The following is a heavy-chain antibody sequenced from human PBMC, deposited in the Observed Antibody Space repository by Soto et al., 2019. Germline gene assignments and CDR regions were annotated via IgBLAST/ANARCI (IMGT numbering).Heavy chain of an antibody. J-gene: IGHJ6*02. CDR2: ISPYNDDT. D-gene: IGHD3-22*01. V-gene: IGHV1-18*01. CDR3: ARGGYYDSSGARNYHYYGMDV. CDR1: GYTFTSYG. Sequence: ASVKVSCKASGYTFTSYGISWVRQAPGQGLEWLGWISPYNDDTKYAQRLQGRVTMTTDTSTRTAYMDIRGLRSDDTAIYYCARGGYYDSSGARNYHYYGMDVWGQGTTVTVSS.